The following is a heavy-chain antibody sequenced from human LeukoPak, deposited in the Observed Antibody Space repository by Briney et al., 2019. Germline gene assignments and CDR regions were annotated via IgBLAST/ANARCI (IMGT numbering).Heavy chain of an antibody. CDR2: ISSGSSTI. D-gene: IGHD6-19*01. J-gene: IGHJ4*02. V-gene: IGHV3-48*01. Sequence: PGGSLRLSCAASGFTFSSYSRNWVRQAPGKGLEWVSYISSGSSTIYYADSVKGRFTISRDNAKNSLYLQMNSLRAEDTAVYYCARDPAGAGIYYDYWGQGTLVTVSS. CDR3: ARDPAGAGIYYDY. CDR1: GFTFSSYS.